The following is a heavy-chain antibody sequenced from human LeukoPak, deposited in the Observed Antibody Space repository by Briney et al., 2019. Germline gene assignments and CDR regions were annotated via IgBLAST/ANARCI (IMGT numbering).Heavy chain of an antibody. CDR1: GFTFSSYG. CDR2: IWYDGSNK. CDR3: ARDKPSGVLDY. D-gene: IGHD3-10*01. J-gene: IGHJ4*02. Sequence: GGSLRLSCAASGFTFSSYGMHWVRQAPGKGLEWVAVIWYDGSNKYYADSVKGRFTISRDNSKNTLYLQMNSLRAEDTAVYYCARDKPSGVLDYWGQGTLVTVSS. V-gene: IGHV3-33*01.